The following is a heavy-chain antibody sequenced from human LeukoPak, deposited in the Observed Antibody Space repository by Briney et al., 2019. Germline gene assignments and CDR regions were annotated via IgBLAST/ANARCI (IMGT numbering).Heavy chain of an antibody. D-gene: IGHD5/OR15-5a*01. V-gene: IGHV3-11*05. CDR2: ISTSSTNT. CDR3: ARDLYDKNRVQDY. J-gene: IGHJ4*02. Sequence: GGSLRLSCAASGFTFSDYYMTWIRQAPGKGLEGVSDISTSSTNTKYADSVKGRFTISRDNAKNSLYLQMNSLRAEDTAVYYCARDLYDKNRVQDYWGQGTLVTVSS. CDR1: GFTFSDYY.